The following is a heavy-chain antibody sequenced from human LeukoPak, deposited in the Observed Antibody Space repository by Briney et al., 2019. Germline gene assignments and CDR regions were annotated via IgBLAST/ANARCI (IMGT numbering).Heavy chain of an antibody. Sequence: GESLKISCQGSGYNFNTYWIGWVRQMPGKGPEWMGIIYPGDSDTRYSPSFQGQVTISADKSISTAYLQWSSLKASDTAMYYCARLDSYGVSPDYWGQGTLVTVSS. CDR3: ARLDSYGVSPDY. J-gene: IGHJ4*02. D-gene: IGHD5-18*01. CDR2: IYPGDSDT. V-gene: IGHV5-51*01. CDR1: GYNFNTYW.